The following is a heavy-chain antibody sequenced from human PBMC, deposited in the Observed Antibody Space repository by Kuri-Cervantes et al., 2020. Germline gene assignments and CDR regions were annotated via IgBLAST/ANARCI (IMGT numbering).Heavy chain of an antibody. V-gene: IGHV4-61*01. CDR3: ARSFYCTNGLCPFDY. J-gene: IGHJ4*02. Sequence: SETLSLTCTVSGGSVSSGSYYWSWIRQPPGKGLEWIGYIYYSGSTNYNPSLKSRVTISVDTSKNQFSLKLSSVTAADTAMYYCARSFYCTNGLCPFDYWGQGTLVTVSS. D-gene: IGHD2-8*01. CDR1: GGSVSSGSYY. CDR2: IYYSGST.